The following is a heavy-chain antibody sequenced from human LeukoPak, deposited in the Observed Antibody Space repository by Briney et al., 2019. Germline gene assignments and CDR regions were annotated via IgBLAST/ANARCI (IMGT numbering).Heavy chain of an antibody. CDR2: INPNSGGT. Sequence: ASVKVSCKASGYTFTGYYMHWERQAPGQGLEWMGWINPNSGGTNYAQKFQGRVTMTRDTSISTAYMELSRLRSDDTAVYYCARDRYPYCSSTSCYDPDNWFDPWGQGTLVTVSS. CDR1: GYTFTGYY. J-gene: IGHJ5*02. V-gene: IGHV1-2*02. CDR3: ARDRYPYCSSTSCYDPDNWFDP. D-gene: IGHD2-2*01.